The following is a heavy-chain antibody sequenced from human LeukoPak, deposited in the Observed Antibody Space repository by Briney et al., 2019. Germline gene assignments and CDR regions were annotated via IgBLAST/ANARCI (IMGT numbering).Heavy chain of an antibody. D-gene: IGHD3-22*01. CDR3: ARDLYDSSV. V-gene: IGHV3-48*03. J-gene: IGHJ4*02. CDR1: GFTFSSYE. CDR2: ISSSGSTI. Sequence: GGSLRLSCAASGFTFSSYEMNWVRQAPGQGLEWVSYISSSGSTIYYADSVKGRFTISRDNAKNSLYLQMNSLRAEDTAVYYCARDLYDSSVWGQGTLVTVSS.